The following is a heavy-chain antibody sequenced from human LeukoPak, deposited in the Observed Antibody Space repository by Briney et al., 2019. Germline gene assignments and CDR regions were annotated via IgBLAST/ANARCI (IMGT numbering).Heavy chain of an antibody. D-gene: IGHD2-21*02. J-gene: IGHJ4*02. CDR3: ARDFGCGGDCGVDY. Sequence: GASVKVSCKASRYTFTSYYMHWVRQAPGQGLEWMGIINPSGGSTTYAQRFQGRVTMTRDLSTSTVYMELSSLRSEDTAVYYCARDFGCGGDCGVDYWGQGTLVTVSS. CDR1: RYTFTSYY. V-gene: IGHV1-46*01. CDR2: INPSGGST.